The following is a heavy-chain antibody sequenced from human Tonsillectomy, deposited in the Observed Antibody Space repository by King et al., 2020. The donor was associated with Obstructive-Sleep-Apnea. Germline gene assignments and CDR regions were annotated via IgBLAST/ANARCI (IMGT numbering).Heavy chain of an antibody. J-gene: IGHJ4*02. Sequence: VQLVESGGGLVQPGRSLRLSCAASGFTFDDYAMHWVRQAPGKGLVGVSGISWSMGSVGYADSVKGRFTISRDNAKNSLYLQMNSLRAEDTALYYCAALRYFDWTTRDYWGQGTLVTVSS. CDR3: AALRYFDWTTRDY. D-gene: IGHD3-9*01. CDR1: GFTFDDYA. CDR2: ISWSMGSV. V-gene: IGHV3-9*01.